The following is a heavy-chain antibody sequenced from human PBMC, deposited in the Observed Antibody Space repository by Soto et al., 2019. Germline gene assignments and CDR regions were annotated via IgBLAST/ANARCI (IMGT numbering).Heavy chain of an antibody. D-gene: IGHD6-19*01. V-gene: IGHV1-69*08. J-gene: IGHJ6*03. CDR2: IIPKLGIA. CDR1: GGTFSSYT. CDR3: ARDRSLDPNYYYYIDV. Sequence: QVQLVQSGAEVKKPGSSVKVSCTASGGTFSSYTITWVRQAPGQGLEWLGRIIPKLGIANYAQKFQVRVTITADKATNTAYMELSSLRSEDTAVYYCARDRSLDPNYYYYIDVWGKGTTVTVSS.